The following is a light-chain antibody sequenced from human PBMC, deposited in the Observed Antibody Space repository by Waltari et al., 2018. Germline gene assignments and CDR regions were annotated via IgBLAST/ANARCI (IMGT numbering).Light chain of an antibody. CDR2: GAS. CDR3: QRYGSSPLVS. J-gene: IGKJ3*01. V-gene: IGKV3-20*01. CDR1: QSVTSHY. Sequence: EIVLTQSPGTLSLSPGERAPLPCRASQSVTSHYLAWYQQKPGQPPSLLIYGASTRATGIPDRFSGSGSGTDFTLTISSVEPEDFAVYYCQRYGSSPLVSFGPGTKVDIK.